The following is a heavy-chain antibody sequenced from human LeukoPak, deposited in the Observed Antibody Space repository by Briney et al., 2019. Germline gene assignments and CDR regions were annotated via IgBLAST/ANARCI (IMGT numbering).Heavy chain of an antibody. CDR1: GGSISRNY. D-gene: IGHD1-26*01. CDR2: IYSSGST. V-gene: IGHV4-59*01. CDR3: AREGLAIEIVGATNWFDP. Sequence: SETLSLTCTVSGGSISRNYWSWIRQPPGKGLEWIGYIYSSGSTNYNPSLKSRVTISVDTSKNQFSLNLRSVTAADTAVYYCAREGLAIEIVGATNWFDPWGQGTLVTVSS. J-gene: IGHJ5*02.